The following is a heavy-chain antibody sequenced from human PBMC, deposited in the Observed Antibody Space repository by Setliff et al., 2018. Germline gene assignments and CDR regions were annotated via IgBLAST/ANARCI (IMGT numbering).Heavy chain of an antibody. V-gene: IGHV3-30*02. J-gene: IGHJ4*02. D-gene: IGHD3-3*01. CDR3: AKDPRDTYYNFGY. Sequence: GGSLRLSCAASGFTFSSYGMHWVRQAPGRGLEWVAFIRYDGSNKYYADSVKGRFTISRDNSKNTLYLQMNSLRAEDTAVYYCAKDPRDTYYNFGYWGQGTLVTVSS. CDR2: IRYDGSNK. CDR1: GFTFSSYG.